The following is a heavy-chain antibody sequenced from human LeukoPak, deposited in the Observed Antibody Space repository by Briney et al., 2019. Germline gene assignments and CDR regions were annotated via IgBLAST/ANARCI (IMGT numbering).Heavy chain of an antibody. J-gene: IGHJ4*02. Sequence: SETLSLTCTVSGGSIHNNYWSWIRQPAGKGLEWIGRIYTGGSTNYNPSLKSRVTISVNTSKNQFSLKLSSVTAADTAVYYCARDHYDFHFDYWGQGTLVTVSS. CDR2: IYTGGST. V-gene: IGHV4-4*07. CDR3: ARDHYDFHFDY. CDR1: GGSIHNNY. D-gene: IGHD3-3*01.